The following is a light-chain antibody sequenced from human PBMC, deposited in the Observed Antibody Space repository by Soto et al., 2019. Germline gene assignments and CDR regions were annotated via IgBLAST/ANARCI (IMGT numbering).Light chain of an antibody. CDR3: QHYNSYSEA. V-gene: IGKV1-9*01. J-gene: IGKJ1*01. CDR1: QGISSY. CDR2: LAS. Sequence: DIQLTQSPASLSASVGDRVTITCRASQGISSYLAWYQQKPGKAPKLLIYLASTLQSGVPSRFSGSGSGTDFSLTISSLQPDDFATYYCQHYNSYSEAFGQGTKVDI.